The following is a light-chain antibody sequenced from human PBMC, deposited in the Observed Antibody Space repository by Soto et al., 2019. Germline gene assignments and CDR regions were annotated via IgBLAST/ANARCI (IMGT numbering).Light chain of an antibody. CDR2: GGS. Sequence: IHMTQSPSSMSASIGYTVSISCWSSQSIATSVNWYQQKTGKPPALLIYGGSALQIGVPHRFSASGSGTDFTLTITRLKNEDFAIYDGQQRYSLPRTFCQGTKVDIK. V-gene: IGKV1-39*01. CDR1: QSIATS. CDR3: QQRYSLPRT. J-gene: IGKJ1*01.